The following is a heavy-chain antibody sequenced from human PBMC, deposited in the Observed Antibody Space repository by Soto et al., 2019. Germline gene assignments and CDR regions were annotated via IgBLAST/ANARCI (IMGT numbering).Heavy chain of an antibody. J-gene: IGHJ4*02. D-gene: IGHD4-17*01. CDR2: INHSGST. Sequence: SETLSLTCAVYGGSFSGYYWSWIRQPPGKGLEWIGEINHSGSTNYNPSLKSRVTISVDTSKNQFSLKLSSVTAADTAVYYCARGRVTILPRFDYWGQGTLVTVSS. CDR3: ARGRVTILPRFDY. CDR1: GGSFSGYY. V-gene: IGHV4-34*01.